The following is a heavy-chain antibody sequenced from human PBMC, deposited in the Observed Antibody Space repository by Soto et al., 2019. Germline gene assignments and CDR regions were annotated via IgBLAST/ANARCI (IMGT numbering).Heavy chain of an antibody. CDR2: IYYSGVT. CDR1: GVSIISYY. CDR3: ERATKHYYGSGYVI. V-gene: IGHV4-59*01. Sequence: SEALSLTSTVCGVSIISYYFNWIRQPPWKGLEWIGYIYYSGVTNYNPSLKSRGTISVDTSKNQFSLKLSSVTAAETAVYYCERATKHYYGSGYVIWGDVKTVAVSS. D-gene: IGHD3-22*01. J-gene: IGHJ6*04.